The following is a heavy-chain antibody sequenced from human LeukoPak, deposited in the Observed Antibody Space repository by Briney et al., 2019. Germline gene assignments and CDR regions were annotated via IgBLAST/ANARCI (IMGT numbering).Heavy chain of an antibody. CDR1: GYTFTGYY. D-gene: IGHD4-17*01. CDR2: INPNSGGT. Sequence: GASVKVSCKASGYTFTGYYMHWVRQAPGQGLEWMEWINPNSGGTNYAQKFQGRVTMTRDTSISTAYMELSRLRSDDTAVYYCARDGSYGDYGLGYWGQGTLVTVSA. J-gene: IGHJ4*02. CDR3: ARDGSYGDYGLGY. V-gene: IGHV1-2*02.